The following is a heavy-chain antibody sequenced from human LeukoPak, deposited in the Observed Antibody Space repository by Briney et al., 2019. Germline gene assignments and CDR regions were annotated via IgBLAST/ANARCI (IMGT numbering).Heavy chain of an antibody. Sequence: ASVKVSCKASGYTFTGYYMHWVRQAPGQGLEWMGWINPNSGGTNYAQKFQGRVTMTRDTSISTAYMELSRLRSDDTAVYYCARASCYISEKGYMMCRDYFDYWGQGTLVTVSS. CDR2: INPNSGGT. CDR1: GYTFTGYY. J-gene: IGHJ4*02. CDR3: ARASCYISEKGYMMCRDYFDY. V-gene: IGHV1-2*02. D-gene: IGHD2-2*02.